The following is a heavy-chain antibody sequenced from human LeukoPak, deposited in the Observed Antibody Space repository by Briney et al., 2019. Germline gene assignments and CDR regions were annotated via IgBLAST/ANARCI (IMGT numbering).Heavy chain of an antibody. CDR1: GGTFSSYA. CDR3: ARGADHLTYYDYVWGSYRYTYFDY. Sequence: GASVKVSCKASGGTFSSYAISWVRQAPGQGLEWMGGIIPIFGTANYAQKFQGRVTITTDESTSTAYMALSSLRSEDTAVYYCARGADHLTYYDYVWGSYRYTYFDYWGQGTLVTVSS. J-gene: IGHJ4*02. D-gene: IGHD3-16*02. V-gene: IGHV1-69*05. CDR2: IIPIFGTA.